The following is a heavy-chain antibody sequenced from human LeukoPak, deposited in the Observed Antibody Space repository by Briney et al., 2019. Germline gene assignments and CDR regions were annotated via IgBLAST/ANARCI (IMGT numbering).Heavy chain of an antibody. Sequence: SETLSLTCTVSGGSISSYYWSWIRQPPGKGLEWIGYIYYSGSTNYNPSLKSRVTISVDTSKYQFSLKLSSVTAADTAVYYCARDPHYYDSSGYPTPYAFDIWGQGTMVTVSS. CDR3: ARDPHYYDSSGYPTPYAFDI. CDR1: GGSISSYY. J-gene: IGHJ3*02. CDR2: IYYSGST. D-gene: IGHD3-22*01. V-gene: IGHV4-59*01.